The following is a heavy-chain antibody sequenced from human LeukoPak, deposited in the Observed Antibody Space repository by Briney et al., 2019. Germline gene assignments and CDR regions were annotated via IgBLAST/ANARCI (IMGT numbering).Heavy chain of an antibody. Sequence: ASVKVSCKASGYTFTRYGISWVRQAPGQGREGMGWISAYNGNTNYAQKLQGRVTMTTDTSTSTAYMELRSLRSDDTAVYYCARDRRLVSYSDYWGQGTLVTVSS. CDR2: ISAYNGNT. V-gene: IGHV1-18*01. D-gene: IGHD2-21*01. CDR1: GYTFTRYG. J-gene: IGHJ4*02. CDR3: ARDRRLVSYSDY.